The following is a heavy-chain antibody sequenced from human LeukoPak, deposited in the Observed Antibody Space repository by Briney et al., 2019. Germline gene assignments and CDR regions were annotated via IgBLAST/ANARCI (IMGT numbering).Heavy chain of an antibody. V-gene: IGHV4-30-4*01. CDR1: GGSISSGDYY. Sequence: PSETLSLTCTVSGGSISSGDYYWSWIRQPPGKGLEWIGYIYYSGSTYHNPSLKSRVTISVDTSKNQFSLKLSSVTAADTAVYYCARVRSNYVWGSYREYYFDYWGQGTLVTVSS. CDR2: IYYSGST. D-gene: IGHD3-16*02. CDR3: ARVRSNYVWGSYREYYFDY. J-gene: IGHJ4*02.